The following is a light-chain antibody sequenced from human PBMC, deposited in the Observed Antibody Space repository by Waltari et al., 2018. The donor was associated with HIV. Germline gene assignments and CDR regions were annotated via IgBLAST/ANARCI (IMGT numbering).Light chain of an antibody. CDR3: AAWDDSLNGYV. CDR1: SSNIGSFS. CDR2: NNS. Sequence: QSVLTQPPSASGTPGQTVTISCSGSSSNIGSFSVSWYQQLPLTAPKLLIYNNSRRPSGVPGRFSGSKSGTSASLAISGLQSEDEADYYCAAWDDSLNGYVFGPGTKVTVL. V-gene: IGLV1-44*01. J-gene: IGLJ1*01.